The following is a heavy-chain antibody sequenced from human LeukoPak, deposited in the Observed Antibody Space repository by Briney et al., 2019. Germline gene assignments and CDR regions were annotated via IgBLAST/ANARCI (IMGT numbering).Heavy chain of an antibody. Sequence: GGSLRLSCAASGFTVSSNYMSWVRQAPGKGLEWVSAISGSGGSTYYADSVKGRFTISRDNSKNTLYLQMNSLRAEDTAVYCCAKIDRWRLRLGELSFDYWGQGTLVTVSS. CDR3: AKIDRWRLRLGELSFDY. J-gene: IGHJ4*02. CDR2: ISGSGGST. V-gene: IGHV3-23*01. CDR1: GFTVSSNY. D-gene: IGHD3-16*02.